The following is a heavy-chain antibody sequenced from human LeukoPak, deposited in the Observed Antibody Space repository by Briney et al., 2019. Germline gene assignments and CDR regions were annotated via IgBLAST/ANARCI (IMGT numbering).Heavy chain of an antibody. D-gene: IGHD2-2*01. J-gene: IGHJ4*02. Sequence: PGGSLRLSCAGSGFTFSDYYMSWIRQAPGKGLEWVSYISSSDTTIYYADSVKGRFTISRDNAQNSLYLQMNTLRADDTAVYYCARADCSSTSCYELDYWGQGTLATVSS. CDR3: ARADCSSTSCYELDY. V-gene: IGHV3-11*04. CDR2: ISSSDTTI. CDR1: GFTFSDYY.